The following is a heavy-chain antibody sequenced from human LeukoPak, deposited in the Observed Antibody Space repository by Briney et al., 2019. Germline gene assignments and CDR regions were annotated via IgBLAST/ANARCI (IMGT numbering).Heavy chain of an antibody. CDR3: AKPFDYDFWRAFDY. CDR2: ISYDGSNK. D-gene: IGHD3-3*01. CDR1: GFTFSSYG. V-gene: IGHV3-30*18. Sequence: GGSLRLSCAASGFTFSSYGMHWVRQAPGKGLEWVAVISYDGSNKYYADSVKGRFTISRDNSKNTLYLQMNSLRAEDTAVYYCAKPFDYDFWRAFDYWGQGTLVTVSS. J-gene: IGHJ4*02.